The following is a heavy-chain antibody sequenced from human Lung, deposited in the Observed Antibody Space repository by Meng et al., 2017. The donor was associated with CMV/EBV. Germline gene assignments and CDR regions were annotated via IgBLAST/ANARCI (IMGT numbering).Heavy chain of an antibody. CDR3: ARAEADTGNFDY. CDR2: IYTSGTT. D-gene: IGHD6-19*01. J-gene: IGHJ4*02. Sequence: QGPLQESGRGLVKPSETLSLTCTVSGGSISSYYWSWIRQSAGKGLEWIGRIYTSGTTIYNPSLKSRLTLSLDTSKNQFSLKLNSVTAADTAVYYCARAEADTGNFDYWGQGTLVTVSS. CDR1: GGSISSYY. V-gene: IGHV4-4*07.